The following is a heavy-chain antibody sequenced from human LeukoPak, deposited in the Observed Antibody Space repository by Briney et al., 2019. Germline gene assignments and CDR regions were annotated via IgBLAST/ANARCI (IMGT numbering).Heavy chain of an antibody. V-gene: IGHV3-48*03. Sequence: GGPLRLSCAASGFTFSSFEMTWVRQAPGKGLEWISYISSSGSTRYYADSVKGRFTISRDNAKNSLYLQMDRLRAEDTAVYYCARDNYSGSRYFDYWGQGTLVTVSS. D-gene: IGHD1-26*01. CDR1: GFTFSSFE. CDR2: ISSSGSTR. CDR3: ARDNYSGSRYFDY. J-gene: IGHJ4*02.